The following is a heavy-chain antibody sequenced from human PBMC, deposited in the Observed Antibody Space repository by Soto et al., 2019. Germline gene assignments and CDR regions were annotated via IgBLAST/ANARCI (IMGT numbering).Heavy chain of an antibody. CDR3: ARAKHGMDV. CDR1: GFTFSSCG. J-gene: IGHJ6*02. V-gene: IGHV3-33*01. CDR2: IWYDGSNK. Sequence: GGSLRLSCAASGFTFSSCGMHWVRQAPGKGLEWVAVIWYDGSNKYYADSVKGRFTISRDNSKNTLYLQMNSLRAEDTAVYYCARAKHGMDVWGQGTTVTVSS.